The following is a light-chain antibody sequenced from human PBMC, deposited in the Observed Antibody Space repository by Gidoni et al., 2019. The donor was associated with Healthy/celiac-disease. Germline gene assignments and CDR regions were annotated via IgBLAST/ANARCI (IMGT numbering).Light chain of an antibody. V-gene: IGKV3-15*01. Sequence: ERVRTKSQATLSVSPGERATLSCRASQRVSRNLAWYQQKPGQAPRLLIYGASNRDTGIPARFSCIGSGTEFTLTISSLQSEDFAVYYCQQYNNWPPLTFXGXTKVEIK. J-gene: IGKJ4*01. CDR2: GAS. CDR1: QRVSRN. CDR3: QQYNNWPPLT.